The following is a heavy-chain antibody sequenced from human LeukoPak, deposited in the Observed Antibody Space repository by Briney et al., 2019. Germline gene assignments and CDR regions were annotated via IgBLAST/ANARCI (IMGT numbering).Heavy chain of an antibody. CDR3: ARDRAVTQGWVEFDP. J-gene: IGHJ5*02. Sequence: PGGSLRLSCAVSGFSARSYYMSWVRQAPGKGLEWVSLIRGSGETFYADSVKGRFSISRDDSKNTVYLQMNSLRIEDTAVYFCARDRAVTQGWVEFDPWGQGTLVTVSS. CDR1: GFSARSYY. D-gene: IGHD4-17*01. V-gene: IGHV3-66*03. CDR2: IRGSGET.